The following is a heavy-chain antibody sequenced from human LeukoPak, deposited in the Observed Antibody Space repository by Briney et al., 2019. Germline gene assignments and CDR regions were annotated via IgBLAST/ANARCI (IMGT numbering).Heavy chain of an antibody. CDR2: ISGSGGST. D-gene: IGHD6-13*01. J-gene: IGHJ4*02. CDR1: GFTFSSYA. Sequence: PGGSLRLSCAASGFTFSSYAMRWVRQAPGKGLEWVSAISGSGGSTYYADSVKGRFTISRDNSKNTLYLQMNSLRAEDTAVYHCARRNIAAAALDYWGQGTLVTVSS. CDR3: ARRNIAAAALDY. V-gene: IGHV3-23*01.